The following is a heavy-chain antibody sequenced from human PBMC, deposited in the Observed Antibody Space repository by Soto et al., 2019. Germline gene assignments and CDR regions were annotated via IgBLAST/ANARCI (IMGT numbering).Heavy chain of an antibody. D-gene: IGHD3-22*01. V-gene: IGHV3-33*01. Sequence: QVQLVESGGGVVQPGRSLRLSCAASGFTFSSYGMHWVRQAPGKGLEWVAVIWYDGSNKYYADSVKGRFTISRDNSKNTLYLQMNSLRAEDTAVYYCARETDYFVSSGYYHGYFDLWGRGTLVTVSS. CDR3: ARETDYFVSSGYYHGYFDL. CDR1: GFTFSSYG. CDR2: IWYDGSNK. J-gene: IGHJ2*01.